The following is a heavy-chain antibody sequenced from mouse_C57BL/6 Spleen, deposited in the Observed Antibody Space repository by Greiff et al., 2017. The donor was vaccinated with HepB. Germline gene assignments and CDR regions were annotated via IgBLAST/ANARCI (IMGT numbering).Heavy chain of an antibody. CDR3: ARSTPYYYGSSFDY. Sequence: QVQLQQPGAELVKPGASVKMSCKASGYTFTSYWITWVKQRPGQGLEWIGDIYPGSGSTNYNEKFKSKATLTVDTSSSTAYMQLSSLTSEDSAVYYCARSTPYYYGSSFDYWGQGTTLTVSS. V-gene: IGHV1-55*01. CDR1: GYTFTSYW. J-gene: IGHJ2*01. CDR2: IYPGSGST. D-gene: IGHD1-1*01.